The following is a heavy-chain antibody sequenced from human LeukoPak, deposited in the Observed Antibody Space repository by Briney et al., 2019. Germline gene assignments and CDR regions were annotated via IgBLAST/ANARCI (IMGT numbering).Heavy chain of an antibody. Sequence: SETLSLTCTVSGGSISSYYWSWIRQPPGKGLEWIGYISYSGSTSYNSSLKSRVTISVDTSKNQFSLKLTSVTAADTAVYYCARHSLHSNYATGGIHHWGEGTLVTVSS. V-gene: IGHV4-59*08. CDR2: ISYSGST. CDR1: GGSISSYY. D-gene: IGHD4-11*01. CDR3: ARHSLHSNYATGGIHH. J-gene: IGHJ5*02.